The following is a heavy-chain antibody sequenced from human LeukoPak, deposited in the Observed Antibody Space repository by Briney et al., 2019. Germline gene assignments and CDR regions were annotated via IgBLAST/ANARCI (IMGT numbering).Heavy chain of an antibody. J-gene: IGHJ4*02. Sequence: SETLSLTCTVSGGSISSYYWSWIRQPPGKGLEWIGYIYYSGSTNYNPSLKSRVTISVDTSKNQFSLKLSSVTAADTAVYYCARGPLQYYYDSSGYFDYWGQGTLVTVSS. CDR3: ARGPLQYYYDSSGYFDY. V-gene: IGHV4-59*01. D-gene: IGHD3-22*01. CDR1: GGSISSYY. CDR2: IYYSGST.